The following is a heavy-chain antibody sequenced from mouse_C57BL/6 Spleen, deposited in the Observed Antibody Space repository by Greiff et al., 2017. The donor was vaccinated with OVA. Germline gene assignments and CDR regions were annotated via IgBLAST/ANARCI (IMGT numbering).Heavy chain of an antibody. CDR3: ARGGMDDDDGYFDV. J-gene: IGHJ1*03. Sequence: QVQLQQPGAELVKPGASVKMSCKASGYTFTSYWIPWVKQRPGQGLEWIGDIYPGSGSTNYTEKFKSKATLTVNTSSSTAYMQLSSLTSEDSAVYYGARGGMDDDDGYFDVWGTGTTVTVSS. CDR1: GYTFTSYW. D-gene: IGHD2-4*01. V-gene: IGHV1-55*01. CDR2: IYPGSGST.